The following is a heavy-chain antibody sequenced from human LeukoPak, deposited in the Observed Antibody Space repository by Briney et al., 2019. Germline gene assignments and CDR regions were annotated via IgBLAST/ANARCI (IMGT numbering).Heavy chain of an antibody. J-gene: IGHJ4*02. Sequence: ASVKVSCEASGYTFTDYYMHWVRQAPGQGLEWMGWINPNSGGTDYAQKFQGRVTMTRDTSINTAYMELSRLRSDDTAVYYCARDRAATRMVDYWGQGTLVTVSS. CDR1: GYTFTDYY. D-gene: IGHD2-15*01. CDR3: ARDRAATRMVDY. V-gene: IGHV1-2*02. CDR2: INPNSGGT.